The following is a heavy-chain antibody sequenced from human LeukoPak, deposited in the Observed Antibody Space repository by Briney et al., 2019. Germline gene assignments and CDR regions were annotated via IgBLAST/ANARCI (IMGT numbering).Heavy chain of an antibody. D-gene: IGHD3-3*01. CDR2: ISSNGGST. Sequence: GGSLRLSCAASGFTFSSYAMHWVRQAPGKGLEYVSAISSNGGSTYYANSVKGRFTISRDNSKNTLYPQMGSLRAEDMAVYYCAREITYYDFWSGYPRDGMDVWGQGTTVTVSS. CDR1: GFTFSSYA. V-gene: IGHV3-64*01. CDR3: AREITYYDFWSGYPRDGMDV. J-gene: IGHJ6*02.